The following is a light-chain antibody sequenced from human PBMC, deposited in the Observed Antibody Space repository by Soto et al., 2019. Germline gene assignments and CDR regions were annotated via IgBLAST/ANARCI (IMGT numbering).Light chain of an antibody. J-gene: IGLJ2*01. CDR3: QSYDSSLSGVV. V-gene: IGLV1-40*01. Sequence: SVLTQPPSVSGAPGQRVTISCSGSSSNIGAGYDVNWYQQLPGTAPKLLIYGNNNRPSGVPDRLSGSKSGTSASLAITGLQAEDEADYYCQSYDSSLSGVVFGGGTKLTAL. CDR2: GNN. CDR1: SSNIGAGYD.